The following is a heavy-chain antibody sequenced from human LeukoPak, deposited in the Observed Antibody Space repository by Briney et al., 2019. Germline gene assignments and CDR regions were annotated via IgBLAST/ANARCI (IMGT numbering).Heavy chain of an antibody. J-gene: IGHJ5*02. CDR2: IYYSGST. D-gene: IGHD3-22*01. CDR1: GGSISSSSYY. Sequence: PSETLSLTCTVSGGSISSSSYYWGWIRQPPGKGLEWIGSIYYSGSTYYNPSLKSRVTISVDTSKDQFSLKLSSVTAADTAVYYCARDLSGYYDSADPPNWFDPWGQGTLVTVSS. CDR3: ARDLSGYYDSADPPNWFDP. V-gene: IGHV4-39*07.